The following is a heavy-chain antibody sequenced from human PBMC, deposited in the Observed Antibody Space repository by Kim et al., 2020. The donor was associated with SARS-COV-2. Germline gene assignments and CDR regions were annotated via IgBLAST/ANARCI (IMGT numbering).Heavy chain of an antibody. Sequence: ETLSLTCTVSGGSFNSYYWNWIRQSPGKGLEWIGFIQYGGRTSYSPSLKSRVTMSLDTSKSQYSLKLTSVTAADTAVYYCVRFGYGNYWGLGTLVTVSS. CDR1: GGSFNSYY. V-gene: IGHV4-59*08. CDR2: IQYGGRT. J-gene: IGHJ4*02. CDR3: VRFGYGNY. D-gene: IGHD5-12*01.